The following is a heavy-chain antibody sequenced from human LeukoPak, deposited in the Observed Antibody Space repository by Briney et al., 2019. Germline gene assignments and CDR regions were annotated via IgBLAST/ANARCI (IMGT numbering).Heavy chain of an antibody. V-gene: IGHV4-4*02. CDR1: GDSISTRNW. CDR2: ISHGGST. Sequence: SETLSLTCAVSGDSISTRNWWNWVRQPPGKGLDWIGEISHGGSTKYNPSLKNRVTISKDNSRNEFSLKLNSVTAADTAVYFCARSAGWWSLDYWGRGALVTVST. D-gene: IGHD2-8*02. J-gene: IGHJ4*02. CDR3: ARSAGWWSLDY.